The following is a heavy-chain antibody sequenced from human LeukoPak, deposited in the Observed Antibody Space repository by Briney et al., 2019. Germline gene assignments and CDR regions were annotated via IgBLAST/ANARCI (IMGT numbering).Heavy chain of an antibody. D-gene: IGHD3-3*01. CDR3: AKDPEWSHLWFDP. J-gene: IGHJ5*02. V-gene: IGHV3-30*02. Sequence: GGSLRLSCAASGFTFSSYGMHWVRQAPGKGLEWVAFIRYDGSNKYYADSVKGRFTISRDNSKNTLYLQMNSLRAEDTAVYYCAKDPEWSHLWFDPWGQGTLVTVSS. CDR2: IRYDGSNK. CDR1: GFTFSSYG.